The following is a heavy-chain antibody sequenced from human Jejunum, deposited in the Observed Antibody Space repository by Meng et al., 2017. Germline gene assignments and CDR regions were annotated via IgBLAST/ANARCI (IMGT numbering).Heavy chain of an antibody. Sequence: QVQRVQSGGEVKKPGASVKVSCKTSGDTFIGYYMHWVRQAPGQGLEWMGRINPDNGVTNSAQRFQGRVTMTRDTSITTAYMELNRLTSGDTAVYYCATNTYDSTNYWAYWGQGTLVTVSS. CDR1: GDTFIGYY. V-gene: IGHV1-2*06. D-gene: IGHD2-8*01. J-gene: IGHJ1*01. CDR3: ATNTYDSTNYWAY. CDR2: INPDNGVT.